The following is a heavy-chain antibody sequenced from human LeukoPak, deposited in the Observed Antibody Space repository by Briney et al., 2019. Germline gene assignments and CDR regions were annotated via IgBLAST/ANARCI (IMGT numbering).Heavy chain of an antibody. V-gene: IGHV3-30*18. CDR1: GFTFSSYG. J-gene: IGHJ6*02. CDR2: ISYDGSNK. Sequence: PGGSLRLSCAASGFTFSSYGMHWVRQAPGKGLEWVAVISYDGSNKYYADSVKGRFTISRDNSKNTLYLQMNSLRAEDTAVYYCAKDRKGTSYYYYYGMDVWRQGTTVTVSS. D-gene: IGHD1-14*01. CDR3: AKDRKGTSYYYYYGMDV.